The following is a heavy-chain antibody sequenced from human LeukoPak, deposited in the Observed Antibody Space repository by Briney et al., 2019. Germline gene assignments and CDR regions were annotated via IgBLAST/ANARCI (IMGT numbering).Heavy chain of an antibody. D-gene: IGHD1-26*01. V-gene: IGHV4-39*01. CDR3: ARHRSTVLGGTLRIFDY. J-gene: IGHJ4*02. CDR2: ISYNGST. Sequence: PSETLSLTCTVSGGSISSSSYYWGWIRQPPGEGLEWIGSISYNGSTYYNPSLKSRVTISVDTSKNQFSLKLSSVTAADTAVYYCARHRSTVLGGTLRIFDYWGQGTLVTVSS. CDR1: GGSISSSSYY.